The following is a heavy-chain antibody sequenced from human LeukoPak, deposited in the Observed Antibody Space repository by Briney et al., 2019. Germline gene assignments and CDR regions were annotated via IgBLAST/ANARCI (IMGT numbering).Heavy chain of an antibody. Sequence: GGSLRLSCAASGFTLSSYSMNWVRQAPGKGLEWVSSISSSSSYIYYADSVKGRFTISRDNAKNSLYLQMNSLRAEDTAVYYCARGPFRDIVVVPAATNFDYWGQGTLVTVSS. J-gene: IGHJ4*02. CDR1: GFTLSSYS. D-gene: IGHD2-2*01. V-gene: IGHV3-21*01. CDR2: ISSSSSYI. CDR3: ARGPFRDIVVVPAATNFDY.